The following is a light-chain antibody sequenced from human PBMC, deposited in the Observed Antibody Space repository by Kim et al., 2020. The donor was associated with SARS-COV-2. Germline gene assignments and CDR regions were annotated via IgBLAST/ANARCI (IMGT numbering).Light chain of an antibody. J-gene: IGKJ5*01. CDR2: DAS. CDR3: QQCRSWPIT. V-gene: IGKV3-11*01. Sequence: EIVLTQSPATLSLSPGERATLSCRASQSVSSYLAWYEHKPGQAPRLLIYDASNRATGIPARFSGSGSGTDFTLTISSLEPEDFAVYYCQQCRSWPITFGQGTRLEIK. CDR1: QSVSSY.